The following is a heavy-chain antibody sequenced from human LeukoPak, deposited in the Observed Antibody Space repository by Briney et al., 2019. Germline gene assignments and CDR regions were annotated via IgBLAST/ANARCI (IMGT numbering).Heavy chain of an antibody. Sequence: PGGSLRLSCAASGLTFSSYWMSWVRQAPGKGLEWVANIKQDGSEKYYVDSVKGRFTISRDNAKNSLYLQMNSLRAEDTAVYYCARDLSLGYCSGGSCYYFDYWGQGTLVTVSS. V-gene: IGHV3-7*01. D-gene: IGHD2-15*01. J-gene: IGHJ4*02. CDR1: GLTFSSYW. CDR2: IKQDGSEK. CDR3: ARDLSLGYCSGGSCYYFDY.